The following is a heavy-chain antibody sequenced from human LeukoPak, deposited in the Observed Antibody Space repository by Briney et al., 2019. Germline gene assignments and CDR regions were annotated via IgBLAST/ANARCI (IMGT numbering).Heavy chain of an antibody. D-gene: IGHD1-26*01. CDR3: ARGELLTNWFDP. V-gene: IGHV4-39*01. CDR2: IYYSGST. Sequence: SETLSLTCIVSGGSISSSSYYWGWIRQPPGKGLEWIGSIYYSGSTYYNPSLKSRVTISVDTSKNQFSLKLSSVTAADTAVYYCARGELLTNWFDPWGQGTLVTVSS. J-gene: IGHJ5*02. CDR1: GGSISSSSYY.